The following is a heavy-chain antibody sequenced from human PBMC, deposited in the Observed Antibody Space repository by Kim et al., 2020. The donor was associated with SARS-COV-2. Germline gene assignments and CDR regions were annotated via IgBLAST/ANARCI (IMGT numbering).Heavy chain of an antibody. Sequence: YNPSLKSRITISVDTSRNQFSLRLSSVTAADTAVYYCARAAGRYYYGMDVWGQGTTVTVSS. V-gene: IGHV4-31*02. CDR3: ARAAGRYYYGMDV. D-gene: IGHD3-10*01. J-gene: IGHJ6*02.